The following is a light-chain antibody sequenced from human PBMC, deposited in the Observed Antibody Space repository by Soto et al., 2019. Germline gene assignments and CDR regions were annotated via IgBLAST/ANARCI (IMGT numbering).Light chain of an antibody. J-gene: IGKJ4*01. CDR3: QQYNSWPIT. V-gene: IGKV3-15*01. CDR2: GAS. Sequence: MTQSPSTLSASVGDRVTITCRASQTIDSRLAWYQQKPGQAPRLLISGASTRATGIPARFSGSGSETEFTLTISSLQSEDFAVYYCQQYNSWPITFGGGTKVDNK. CDR1: QTIDSR.